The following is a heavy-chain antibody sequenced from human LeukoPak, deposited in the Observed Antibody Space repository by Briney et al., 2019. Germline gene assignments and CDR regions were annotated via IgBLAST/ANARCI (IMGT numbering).Heavy chain of an antibody. CDR1: GGSISSYY. Sequence: SETLSPTCTVSGGSISSYYWSWIRQPPGKGLEWIGYIYYSGSTNYNPSLKSRVTISVDTSKNQFSLKLSSVTAADTAVYYCARGMVRGDAFDIWGQGTMVTVSS. V-gene: IGHV4-59*01. CDR2: IYYSGST. CDR3: ARGMVRGDAFDI. D-gene: IGHD3-10*01. J-gene: IGHJ3*02.